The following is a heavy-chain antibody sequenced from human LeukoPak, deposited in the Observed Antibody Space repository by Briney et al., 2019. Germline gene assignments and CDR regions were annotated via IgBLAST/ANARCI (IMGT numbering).Heavy chain of an antibody. V-gene: IGHV1-69*05. J-gene: IGHJ3*02. CDR3: ARGRNYYDSSDYYEGDGFDI. D-gene: IGHD3-22*01. CDR1: GGTFSSYA. Sequence: SVKVSCKASGGTFSSYAISWVRQAPGQGLEWMGGIIPIFGTANYAQKFQGRVTMTRDMSTSTVYMELSSLRSEDTAVYYCARGRNYYDSSDYYEGDGFDIWGQGTVVTVSS. CDR2: IIPIFGTA.